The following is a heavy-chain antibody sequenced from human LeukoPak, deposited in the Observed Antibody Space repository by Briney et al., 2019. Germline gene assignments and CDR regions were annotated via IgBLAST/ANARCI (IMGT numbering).Heavy chain of an antibody. V-gene: IGHV3-21*01. CDR1: GFTFSSYS. CDR3: ARRGIAVAENWFDP. D-gene: IGHD6-19*01. CDR2: ISSSSYI. J-gene: IGHJ5*02. Sequence: GGSLRLSCAASGFTFSSYSMNWVRQAPGKGLEWVSSISSSSYIYYADSVKGRFTISRDNAKNSLYLQMNSLRAEDTAVYYCARRGIAVAENWFDPWGQGTLVTVSS.